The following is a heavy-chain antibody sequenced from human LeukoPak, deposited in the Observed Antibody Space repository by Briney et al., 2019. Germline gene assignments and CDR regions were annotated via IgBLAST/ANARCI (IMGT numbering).Heavy chain of an antibody. CDR2: INPSGGST. CDR1: GYTFTSYG. D-gene: IGHD5-24*01. CDR3: AREVEMATTCFDY. Sequence: ASVKVSCKASGYTFTSYGISWVRQAPGQGLEWMGIINPSGGSTSYAQKFRGRVTMTRDTSTSTVYMELSSLRSEDTAVYYCAREVEMATTCFDYWGQGTLVTVSS. J-gene: IGHJ4*02. V-gene: IGHV1-46*01.